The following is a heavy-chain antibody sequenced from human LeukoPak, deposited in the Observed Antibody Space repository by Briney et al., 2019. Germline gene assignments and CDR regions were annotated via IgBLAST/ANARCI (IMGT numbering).Heavy chain of an antibody. D-gene: IGHD6-6*01. V-gene: IGHV1-2*02. CDR2: INPNSGGT. CDR3: ARAWGYSSSSSTQDY. J-gene: IGHJ4*02. Sequence: ASVKVSCKASGYTFTGYYMHWVRQAPGQGLEWMGWINPNSGGTNYAQKFQGRVTMTRDTSISTAYMELSRLISDDTAVYYCARAWGYSSSSSTQDYWGQGTLVTVSS. CDR1: GYTFTGYY.